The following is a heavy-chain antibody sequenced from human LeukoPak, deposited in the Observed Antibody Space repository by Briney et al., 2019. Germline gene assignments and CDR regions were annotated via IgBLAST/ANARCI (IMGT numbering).Heavy chain of an antibody. CDR2: IYYSGST. CDR1: GGSFSGYY. V-gene: IGHV4-59*01. J-gene: IGHJ4*02. Sequence: PSETLSLTCAVYGGSFSGYYWSWIRQPPGKGLEWIGYIYYSGSTNYNPSLKSRVTISVDTSKNQFSLKLSSVTAADTAVYYCARDQLGNLDYWGQGTLVTVSS. CDR3: ARDQLGNLDY. D-gene: IGHD1-14*01.